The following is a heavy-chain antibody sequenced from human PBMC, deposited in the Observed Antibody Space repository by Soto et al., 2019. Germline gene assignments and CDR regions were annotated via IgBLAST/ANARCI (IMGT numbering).Heavy chain of an antibody. Sequence: EVQLVESGGDLVQPGGSLRLSCAASGFTFSNYWMHWVRQAPGKGLMWVSRINPDGSRTTYADSVKGRFAISRDNAKNTVYLQMHSLRAEDAGVYYCARVKLGSYDWFDPWGQGTLVTVSS. CDR3: ARVKLGSYDWFDP. D-gene: IGHD3-16*01. V-gene: IGHV3-74*01. J-gene: IGHJ5*02. CDR2: INPDGSRT. CDR1: GFTFSNYW.